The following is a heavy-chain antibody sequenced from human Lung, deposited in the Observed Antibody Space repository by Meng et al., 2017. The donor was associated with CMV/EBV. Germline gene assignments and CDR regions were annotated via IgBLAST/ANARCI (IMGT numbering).Heavy chain of an antibody. CDR2: INHSGST. CDR3: ARGGFWTGMDV. D-gene: IGHD3/OR15-3a*01. V-gene: IGHV4-34*01. Sequence: LACAVYGGSFSGYYWSWIRQPPGKGLEWIGEINHSGSTNYNPSLKSRVTISVDTSKNQFSLKLSSVTAADTAVYYCARGGFWTGMDVWGQGTTVTVSS. CDR1: GGSFSGYY. J-gene: IGHJ6*02.